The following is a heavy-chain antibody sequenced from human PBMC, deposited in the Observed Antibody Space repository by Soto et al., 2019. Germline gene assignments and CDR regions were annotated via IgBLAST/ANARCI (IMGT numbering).Heavy chain of an antibody. CDR2: MYHSGST. CDR3: ARLVGYRGDYYSYGMDV. Sequence: QVQLQESGPGLVKPSGTLSLTCAVSGGSISSSNWWRWVRQPPGKGLEWIGEMYHSGSTNYKPSLKKRVTISVDKSKNQFSLKLSSVTAADTAVYYCARLVGYRGDYYSYGMDVWGQGTTVTVSS. CDR1: GGSISSSNW. J-gene: IGHJ6*02. D-gene: IGHD5-12*01. V-gene: IGHV4-4*02.